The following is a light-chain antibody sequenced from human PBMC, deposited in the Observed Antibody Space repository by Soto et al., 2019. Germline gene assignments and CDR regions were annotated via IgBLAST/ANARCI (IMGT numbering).Light chain of an antibody. CDR3: CSYAGSYTYI. CDR1: YSDVGTFYF. J-gene: IGLJ1*01. CDR2: DVT. V-gene: IGLV2-11*01. Sequence: ALTHPRSVSGPPGQSVTIPCTGSYSDVGTFYFVSWYQQYPGKGPKLIIYDVTERPSGVPDRFSGSKSGNTASLTISGLQAEDEADYYCCSYAGSYTYIFGSGTKVTVL.